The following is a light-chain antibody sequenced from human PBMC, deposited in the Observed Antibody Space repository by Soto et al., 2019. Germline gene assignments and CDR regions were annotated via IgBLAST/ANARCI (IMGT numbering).Light chain of an antibody. CDR2: DAS. Sequence: DIQMTQSPSTLSASVGDRVTITCRACQSIGTWLAWYQHKPGRAPKLLIYDASTLEGGVPSRFSGSRSGTEFTFTISSLQPDDFATYYCQQYNSYSRAFGQGTKVEIK. V-gene: IGKV1-5*01. CDR3: QQYNSYSRA. CDR1: QSIGTW. J-gene: IGKJ1*01.